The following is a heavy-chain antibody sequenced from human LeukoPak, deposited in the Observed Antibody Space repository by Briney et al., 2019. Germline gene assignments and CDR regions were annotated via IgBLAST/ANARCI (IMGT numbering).Heavy chain of an antibody. D-gene: IGHD4-11*01. J-gene: IGHJ4*02. CDR1: GFTFSSYE. CDR2: ISSSGSTI. V-gene: IGHV3-48*03. Sequence: PGGSLRLSCAASGFTFSSYEMNWVRQAPGKGLEWVSYISSSGSTIYYADSVKGRFTISRDNAKNSLYLQMNSLRAEDTAVYYCARDPTFGNYGRSFDYWGQGTMVTVSS. CDR3: ARDPTFGNYGRSFDY.